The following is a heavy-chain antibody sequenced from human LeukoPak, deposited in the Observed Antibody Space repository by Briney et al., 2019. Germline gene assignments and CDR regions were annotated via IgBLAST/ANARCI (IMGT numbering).Heavy chain of an antibody. V-gene: IGHV3-7*01. CDR3: ARAGQYIVVVPAAMSRVDY. D-gene: IGHD2-2*01. Sequence: GGSLRLSCAASGFTFSSYWMSWVRQAPGKGLEWLANIKQDGREKYYVDSVKGRFTSSRDNAKNSLYLQMNSLRAEDTAVNYCARAGQYIVVVPAAMSRVDYWGQGTLVTVSS. CDR2: IKQDGREK. CDR1: GFTFSSYW. J-gene: IGHJ4*02.